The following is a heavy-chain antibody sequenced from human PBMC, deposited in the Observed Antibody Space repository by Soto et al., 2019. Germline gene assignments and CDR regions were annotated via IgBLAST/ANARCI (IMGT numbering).Heavy chain of an antibody. CDR1: GFTFSSYA. V-gene: IGHV3-23*01. Sequence: PGGSLRLSCAASGFTFSSYAMSWVRQAPGKGLEWVSAISGSGGSTYYADSVKGRFTISRDNSKNTLYLQMNSLRAEDTALFYCAKSRLYYGDYLYYFDYWGQGTLVTVSS. CDR3: AKSRLYYGDYLYYFDY. CDR2: ISGSGGST. J-gene: IGHJ4*02. D-gene: IGHD4-17*01.